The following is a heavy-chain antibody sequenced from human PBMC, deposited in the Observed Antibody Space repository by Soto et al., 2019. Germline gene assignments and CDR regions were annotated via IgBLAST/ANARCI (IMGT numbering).Heavy chain of an antibody. CDR1: GGSVSSGSYY. D-gene: IGHD1-7*01. Sequence: SETLSLTCTVSGGSVSSGSYYWSWIRQPPGKGLEWIGYIYYSGSTNYNPPLKSRVTISVDTSKNQFSLKLSSVTAADTAVYYCARGYRKSGTTEYYYYYYGMDVWGQGTTVTVSS. V-gene: IGHV4-61*01. CDR2: IYYSGST. CDR3: ARGYRKSGTTEYYYYYYGMDV. J-gene: IGHJ6*02.